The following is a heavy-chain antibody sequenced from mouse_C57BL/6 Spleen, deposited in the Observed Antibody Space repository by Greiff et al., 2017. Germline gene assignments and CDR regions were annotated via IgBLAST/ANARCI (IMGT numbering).Heavy chain of an antibody. Sequence: VQLQQSGAELVRPGASVKLSCKASGYTFTDYYINWVKQRPGQGLEWIARIYPGSGNTYYNEKFKGKATLTAEKSSSTAYMQLSSLTSEDSAVYFCARGGTTVVAIDCWGQSTTLTVSS. CDR1: GYTFTDYY. V-gene: IGHV1-76*01. CDR3: ARGGTTVVAIDC. J-gene: IGHJ2*01. CDR2: IYPGSGNT. D-gene: IGHD1-1*01.